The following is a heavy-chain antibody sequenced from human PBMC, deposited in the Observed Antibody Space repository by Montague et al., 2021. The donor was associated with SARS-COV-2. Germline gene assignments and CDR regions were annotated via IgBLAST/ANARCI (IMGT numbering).Heavy chain of an antibody. CDR1: GDSVSIEAAA. CDR3: ARDGDYGGTWYSFLQN. CDR2: TFYRSQWHT. Sequence: CAISGDSVSIEAAAWHWIRQSPSRGLERLGGTFYRSQWHTDSAASVRSRISFSGDISKNQFSLHLNSVTPEDTAIYYCARDGDYGGTWYSFLQNWGQGTLVIVSS. J-gene: IGHJ1*01. D-gene: IGHD4-17*01. V-gene: IGHV6-1*01.